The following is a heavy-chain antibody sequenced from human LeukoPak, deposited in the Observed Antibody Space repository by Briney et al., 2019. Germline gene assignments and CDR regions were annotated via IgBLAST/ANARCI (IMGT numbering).Heavy chain of an antibody. J-gene: IGHJ4*02. Sequence: SETLSLTCTVSGGSISSYYWSWIRQPPGKGLEWIGYIYYSGSTYYNPSLKSRVTISVDTSKNQFSLKLSSVTAADTAVYYCARVSEVATGYYAFDYWGQGTLVTVSS. CDR1: GGSISSYY. D-gene: IGHD3-9*01. V-gene: IGHV4-30-4*08. CDR2: IYYSGST. CDR3: ARVSEVATGYYAFDY.